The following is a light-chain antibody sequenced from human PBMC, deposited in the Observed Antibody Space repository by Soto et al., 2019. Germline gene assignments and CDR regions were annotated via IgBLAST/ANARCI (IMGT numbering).Light chain of an antibody. CDR1: QTINNQ. CDR2: DVS. J-gene: IGKJ1*01. V-gene: IGKV1-5*01. Sequence: DIQMTQSPSTLSASVGDRVTIPCRASQTINNQLAWYQQKPGKAPKLLIFDVSSLESGVPSRFSGSGSGTEFTLTISSLQPDDFATYYCQQYNSYWKMFGQGT. CDR3: QQYNSYWKM.